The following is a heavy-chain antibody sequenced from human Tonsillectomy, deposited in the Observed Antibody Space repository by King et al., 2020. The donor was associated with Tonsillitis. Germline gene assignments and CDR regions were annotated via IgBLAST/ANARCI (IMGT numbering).Heavy chain of an antibody. V-gene: IGHV1-2*02. J-gene: IGHJ5*02. Sequence: QLVQSGAEVKKPGASVKVSCKASGYTFTGYYMHWVRQAPGQGLEWMGWINPNSGGTNYTQKFQGRVTMTRDTSISTAYMELSRLRSDDTAVYYWARRSLIAARAWSWFDPWGQGPLVTVSA. D-gene: IGHD6-6*01. CDR3: ARRSLIAARAWSWFDP. CDR2: INPNSGGT. CDR1: GYTFTGYY.